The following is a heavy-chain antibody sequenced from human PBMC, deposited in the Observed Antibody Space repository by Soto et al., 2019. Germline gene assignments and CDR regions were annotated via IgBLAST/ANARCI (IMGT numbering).Heavy chain of an antibody. CDR3: ARVKATLYRHYYFDY. CDR1: GGTITSGDYL. J-gene: IGHJ4*02. V-gene: IGHV4-30-4*01. D-gene: IGHD5-12*01. Sequence: SETLSLTCSVSGGTITSGDYLWSGILEPPGKGLEWIGSIFYTGSTYYSPSLKRRAAMSMDTSKHLFSLRLRSLTAADTAVYFCARVKATLYRHYYFDYWGQGTPVTVSS. CDR2: IFYTGST.